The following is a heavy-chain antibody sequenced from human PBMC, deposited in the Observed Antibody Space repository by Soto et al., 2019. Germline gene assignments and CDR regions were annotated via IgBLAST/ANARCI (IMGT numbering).Heavy chain of an antibody. V-gene: IGHV3-23*01. D-gene: IGHD3-10*01. CDR1: GFTFSSYA. CDR2: ISGSGGST. CDR3: AKRGGLTSGSYYNLFYFDY. Sequence: GGSLRLSCAASGFTFSSYAMSWVRQAPGKGLEWVSAISGSGGSTYYADSVKGRFTISRDNSKNTLYLQMNSLRAEDTAVYYCAKRGGLTSGSYYNLFYFDYWGQGTLVTVSS. J-gene: IGHJ4*02.